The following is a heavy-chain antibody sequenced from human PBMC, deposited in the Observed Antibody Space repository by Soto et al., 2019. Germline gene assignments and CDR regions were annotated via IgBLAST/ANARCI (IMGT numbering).Heavy chain of an antibody. CDR3: ARVSGGFLENWFDP. Sequence: LSETLSLTCTVSGGSISSYYWSWIRQPPGKGLEWIGYIYYSGSTNYNPSLKSRVTISVDTSKNQFPLKLSSVTAADTAVYYCARVSGGFLENWFDPWGQGTLVTVSS. J-gene: IGHJ5*02. CDR1: GGSISSYY. D-gene: IGHD3-3*01. V-gene: IGHV4-59*01. CDR2: IYYSGST.